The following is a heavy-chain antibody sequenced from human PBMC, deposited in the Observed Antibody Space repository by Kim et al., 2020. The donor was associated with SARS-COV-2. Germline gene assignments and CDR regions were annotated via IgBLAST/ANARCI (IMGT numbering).Heavy chain of an antibody. V-gene: IGHV3-30*01. CDR3: ARDPFAVAGTHYFDY. D-gene: IGHD6-19*01. J-gene: IGHJ4*02. Sequence: SVQGRFPISGDNSKNTLYLQMNSLRAEDTAVYYCARDPFAVAGTHYFDYWGQGTLVTVSS.